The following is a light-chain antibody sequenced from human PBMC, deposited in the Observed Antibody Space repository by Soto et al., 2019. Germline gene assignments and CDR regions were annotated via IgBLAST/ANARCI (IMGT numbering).Light chain of an antibody. CDR2: ATS. CDR1: QSISSY. V-gene: IGKV1-17*01. Sequence: DIQMTQSPSSLSASVGDRVTITCRASQSISSYLNWYQQKPGKAPKLLIYATSSLQSGVPSRFSGSGSGTDFTLTISSPQPEDFATYYCLQHNSYPLTFGGGTKVDI. J-gene: IGKJ4*01. CDR3: LQHNSYPLT.